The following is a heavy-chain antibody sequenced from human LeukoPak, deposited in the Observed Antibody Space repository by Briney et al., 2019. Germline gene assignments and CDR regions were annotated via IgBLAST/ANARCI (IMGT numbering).Heavy chain of an antibody. CDR3: ARVGTYGSGSYLSWLDY. D-gene: IGHD3-10*01. CDR2: IYYSGST. J-gene: IGHJ4*02. Sequence: PSETLSLTCTVSGGSISSYYWSWIRQPPGKGLEWIGYIYYSGSTNYNPSLKSRVTISVDTSKNQFSLKLSSVTAADTTVYYCARVGTYGSGSYLSWLDYWGQGTLVTVSS. CDR1: GGSISSYY. V-gene: IGHV4-59*01.